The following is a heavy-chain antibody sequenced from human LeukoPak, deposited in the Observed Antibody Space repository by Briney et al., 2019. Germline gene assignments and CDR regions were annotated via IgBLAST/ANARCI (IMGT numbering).Heavy chain of an antibody. CDR3: AKDLITMVRGSAMDV. CDR1: GFSFNNYG. J-gene: IGHJ6*02. CDR2: IIYDGYYK. D-gene: IGHD3-10*01. Sequence: GRSLRLSCAASGFSFNNYGMHWVRQAPGKGLEWVALIIYDGYYKYYAASVKGRFTISRDDSKNTLYLQMNSLRAEDTAIYYCAKDLITMVRGSAMDVWGQGTTVTVSS. V-gene: IGHV3-30*18.